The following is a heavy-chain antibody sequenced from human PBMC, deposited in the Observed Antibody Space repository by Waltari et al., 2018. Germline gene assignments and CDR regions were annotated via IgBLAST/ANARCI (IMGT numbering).Heavy chain of an antibody. D-gene: IGHD5-18*01. CDR1: GYSFAKYW. CDR3: ARQNIHSYGYGYFDF. J-gene: IGHJ4*02. CDR2: IYPGDPNT. V-gene: IGHV5-51*01. Sequence: EVQLEQSGAEVKKPGESLKISCNGSGYSFAKYWIGWVRQMPGKGLEWMGVIYPGDPNTKSSLSFQGQVTISADTSISTAYLQWSSLKASDTAIYFCARQNIHSYGYGYFDFWGQGTLVTVSS.